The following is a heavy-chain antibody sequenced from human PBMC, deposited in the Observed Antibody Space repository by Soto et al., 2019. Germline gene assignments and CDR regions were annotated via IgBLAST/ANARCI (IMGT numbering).Heavy chain of an antibody. J-gene: IGHJ6*02. CDR1: GGSGGSFSGYY. Sequence: PSETLSLTCAVYGGSGGSFSGYYWSWIRQPPGKGLEWIGEINHSGSTNYNPSLKSRVTISVDKSKNQFSLKLSSVTAADTAVYYCAREKLTYDILTGYYNGYYYYGMDVWGQGTTVTVSS. CDR2: INHSGST. V-gene: IGHV4-34*01. D-gene: IGHD3-9*01. CDR3: AREKLTYDILTGYYNGYYYYGMDV.